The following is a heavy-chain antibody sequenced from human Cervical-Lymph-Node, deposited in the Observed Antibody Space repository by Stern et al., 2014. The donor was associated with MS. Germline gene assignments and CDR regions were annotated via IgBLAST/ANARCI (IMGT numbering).Heavy chain of an antibody. CDR2: INEDGTVI. J-gene: IGHJ4*02. V-gene: IGHV3-74*01. D-gene: IGHD7-27*01. CDR1: EFSLSTYW. CDR3: AKDFTGEFDS. Sequence: EVQLVESGGGLVQPGGSLRLSCAASEFSLSTYWMHWVRQVPGKGLGWVSRINEDGTVINYADSVKGRFTISRDTAKNTLYLQMNSLRVEDTAVYYCAKDFTGEFDSWGQGTLVTVSS.